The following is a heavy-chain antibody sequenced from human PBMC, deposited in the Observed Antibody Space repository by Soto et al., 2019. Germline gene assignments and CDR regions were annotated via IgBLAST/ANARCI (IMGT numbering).Heavy chain of an antibody. CDR1: GGTFSSYA. CDR3: ARGAFGGVIAPISAPDY. Sequence: SVKVSCKASGGTFSSYAISWVRQAPGQGLEWMGGIIPILGTANYAQKFQGRVTITADESTSTAYMELSSLRSEDTAVYYCARGAFGGVIAPISAPDYWGQGTLVTVSS. J-gene: IGHJ4*02. V-gene: IGHV1-69*13. CDR2: IIPILGTA. D-gene: IGHD3-16*02.